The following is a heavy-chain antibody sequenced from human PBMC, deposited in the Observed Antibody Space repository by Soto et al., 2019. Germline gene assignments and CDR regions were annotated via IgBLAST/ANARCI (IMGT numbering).Heavy chain of an antibody. V-gene: IGHV4-31*03. D-gene: IGHD3-9*01. J-gene: IGHJ3*02. CDR1: GGSISSGGYY. CDR2: IYYSGST. CDR3: AAVRYFDWPRGNDAFDI. Sequence: SGTLSLTCTVSGGSISSGGYYWSWIRQHPGKGLEWIGYIYYSGSTYYNPSLKSRVTISVDTSKNQFSLKLSSVTAADTAVYYCAAVRYFDWPRGNDAFDIWGQGTMVTVSS.